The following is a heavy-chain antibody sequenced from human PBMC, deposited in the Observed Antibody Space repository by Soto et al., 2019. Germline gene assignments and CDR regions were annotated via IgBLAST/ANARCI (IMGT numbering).Heavy chain of an antibody. CDR1: GGTFSSYT. CDR3: ARDGVRRLDSSGYFPPRAFDP. V-gene: IGHV1-69*04. CDR2: IIPILGIA. D-gene: IGHD6-19*01. J-gene: IGHJ5*02. Sequence: ASVKVSCKASGGTFSSYTISWVRQAPGQGLEWMGRIIPILGIANYAQKFQGRVTITADKSTSTAYMELSSLRSEDTAVYYCARDGVRRLDSSGYFPPRAFDPWGQGTLVTVS.